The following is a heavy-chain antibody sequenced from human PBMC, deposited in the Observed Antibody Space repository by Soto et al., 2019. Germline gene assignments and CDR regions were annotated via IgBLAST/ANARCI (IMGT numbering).Heavy chain of an antibody. CDR2: ISGSGGST. Sequence: GGSLRLSCAASGFTFSSYAMSWVRQAPGKGLEWVSAISGSGGSTYYADSVKGRFTISRDNSKNTLYLQMNSLRAEDTAVYYCAKQYCSGGSCNQEAWFDPWGQGTLVTVSS. D-gene: IGHD2-15*01. V-gene: IGHV3-23*01. J-gene: IGHJ5*02. CDR1: GFTFSSYA. CDR3: AKQYCSGGSCNQEAWFDP.